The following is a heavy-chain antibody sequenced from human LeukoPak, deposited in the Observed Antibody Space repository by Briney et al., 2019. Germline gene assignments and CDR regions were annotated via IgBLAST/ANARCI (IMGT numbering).Heavy chain of an antibody. J-gene: IGHJ4*02. V-gene: IGHV3-23*01. D-gene: IGHD4-17*01. CDR2: ISGSGGST. CDR1: GFTFSSYG. Sequence: GGSLRLSCAASGFTFSSYGMSWVRQAPGKGLEWVSAISGSGGSTYYADSVKGRFTISRDNSKNTLYLQMNSLRAEDTAVYYCARGDGDYELYYFDYWGQGTLVTVSS. CDR3: ARGDGDYELYYFDY.